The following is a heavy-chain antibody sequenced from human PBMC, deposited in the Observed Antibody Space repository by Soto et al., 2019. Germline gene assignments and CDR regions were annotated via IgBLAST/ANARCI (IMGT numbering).Heavy chain of an antibody. V-gene: IGHV1-69*06. J-gene: IGHJ5*02. D-gene: IGHD3-22*01. CDR2: IIPIFGTT. Sequence: SVKVSCKASGGTFGSDAITWVRQAPGQGLEWVGRIIPIFGTTNYAQNLQGRVTISADKSTLTSYMELHSLTSDDTALYYCARDRTESGYYTNWLDPWGQGTQVTVSS. CDR3: ARDRTESGYYTNWLDP. CDR1: GGTFGSDA.